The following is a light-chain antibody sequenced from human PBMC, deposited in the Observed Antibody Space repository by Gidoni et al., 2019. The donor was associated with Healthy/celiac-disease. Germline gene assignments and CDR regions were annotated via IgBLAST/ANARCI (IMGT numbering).Light chain of an antibody. CDR3: CSYAGSSTHVV. Sequence: QSALTPPASVSGSPGQSITISCTGTSSDVGSYNLVSWYQQPPGKAPKLMIYEVSKRPSGVSNRFSGSKSGNTASLTISGLQAEDEADYYCCSYAGSSTHVVFGGGTKLTVL. CDR2: EVS. CDR1: SSDVGSYNL. J-gene: IGLJ2*01. V-gene: IGLV2-23*02.